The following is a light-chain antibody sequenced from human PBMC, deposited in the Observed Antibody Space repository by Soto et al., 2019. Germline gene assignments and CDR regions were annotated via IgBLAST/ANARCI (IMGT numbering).Light chain of an antibody. CDR2: DAS. J-gene: IGKJ1*01. CDR1: QSISSW. V-gene: IGKV1-5*01. CDR3: QQYNNFWT. Sequence: DIQMTQSPSALSASVGDRVTITCRASQSISSWLSWYQQKPGKAPRLLIYDASYLERGVPSRFSGSGSGTEFTLTISDLQPDDLANYYRQQYNNFWTFGPGTKVEI.